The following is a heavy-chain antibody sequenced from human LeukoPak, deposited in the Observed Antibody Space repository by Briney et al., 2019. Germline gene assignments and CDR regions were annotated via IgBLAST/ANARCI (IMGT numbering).Heavy chain of an antibody. Sequence: PSETLSLTCTVSGYSISSGYYWGWIRQPPGKGLEWIGSIYHSGSTYYNPSLKSRVTIPVDTSKNQFSLKLSSVTAADTAVYYCARGEMATIEDAFDIWGQGTMVTVSS. CDR3: ARGEMATIEDAFDI. D-gene: IGHD5-24*01. J-gene: IGHJ3*02. CDR1: GYSISSGYY. CDR2: IYHSGST. V-gene: IGHV4-38-2*02.